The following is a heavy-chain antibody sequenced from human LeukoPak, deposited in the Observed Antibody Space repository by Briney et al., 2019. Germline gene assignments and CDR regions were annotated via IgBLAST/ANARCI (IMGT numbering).Heavy chain of an antibody. CDR2: INPSGGST. D-gene: IGHD5-18*01. Sequence: ASVKVSCKASGYIFTSYFMHWVRQAPGQGLEWMGLINPSGGSTRYAQKFQGRVTMTRDMSTSTVYMELSSLRSEDTAVYYCARALPHRRLMDTTMEQYWFDPWGQGTLVTVSS. CDR3: ARALPHRRLMDTTMEQYWFDP. V-gene: IGHV1-46*01. CDR1: GYIFTSYF. J-gene: IGHJ5*02.